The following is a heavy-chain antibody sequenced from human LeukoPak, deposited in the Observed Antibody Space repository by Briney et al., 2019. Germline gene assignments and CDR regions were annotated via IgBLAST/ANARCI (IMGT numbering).Heavy chain of an antibody. D-gene: IGHD3-22*01. V-gene: IGHV4-39*01. CDR3: ARHSSGYYDAFDI. Sequence: SETLSLTCTVSGGSISSSSYYWGWIRQPPGKGLGWIGSIYYSGSTYYNPSLKSRVTISVDTSKNQFSLKLSSVTAADTAVYYCARHSSGYYDAFDIWGQGTMVTVSS. CDR1: GGSISSSSYY. CDR2: IYYSGST. J-gene: IGHJ3*02.